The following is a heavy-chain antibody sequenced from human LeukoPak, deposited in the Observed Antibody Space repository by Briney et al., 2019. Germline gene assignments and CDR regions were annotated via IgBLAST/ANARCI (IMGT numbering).Heavy chain of an antibody. Sequence: ASVKVSCKASGYTFTSYAMNWVRQAPGQGLEWMGWINTNTGNPTYAQGFTGRFVFSLDTSVSTAYLQISSLKAEDTAVYYCARSYYGSGPDPPELDPWGQGTLVTVSS. D-gene: IGHD3-10*01. CDR3: ARSYYGSGPDPPELDP. CDR1: GYTFTSYA. CDR2: INTNTGNP. J-gene: IGHJ5*02. V-gene: IGHV7-4-1*02.